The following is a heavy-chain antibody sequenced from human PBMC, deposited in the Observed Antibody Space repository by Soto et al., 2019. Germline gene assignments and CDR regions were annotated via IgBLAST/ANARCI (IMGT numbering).Heavy chain of an antibody. CDR3: ARLNQGETDMVDYSYYGMDV. J-gene: IGHJ6*02. CDR1: GFTFSGSA. V-gene: IGHV3-73*01. D-gene: IGHD5-18*01. Sequence: PGGSLRLSCAASGFTFSGSAVHWVRQASGKGLEWVGRIRSKPNSYATTYATAYAESVRGRFTISRDDSKNTAYLQMNSLKTEYTAVYYCARLNQGETDMVDYSYYGMDVWGQGTTVTVSS. CDR2: IRSKPNSYATTYAT.